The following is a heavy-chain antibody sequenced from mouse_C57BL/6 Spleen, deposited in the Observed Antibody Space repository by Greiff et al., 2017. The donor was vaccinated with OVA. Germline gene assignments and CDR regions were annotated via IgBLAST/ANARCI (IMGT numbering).Heavy chain of an antibody. J-gene: IGHJ2*01. D-gene: IGHD1-1*01. V-gene: IGHV5-17*01. Sequence: EVKLMESGGGLVKPGGSLKLSCAASGFTFSDYGMHWVRQAPEKGLEWVAYISSGSSTIYYADTVKGRFTISRDNAKNTLFMQRTSLRSEDTAMCYCARQATVVAFDYWGQGTTLTVSS. CDR3: ARQATVVAFDY. CDR1: GFTFSDYG. CDR2: ISSGSSTI.